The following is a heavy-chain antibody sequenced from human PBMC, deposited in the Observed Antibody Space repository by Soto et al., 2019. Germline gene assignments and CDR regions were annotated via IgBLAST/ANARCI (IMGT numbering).Heavy chain of an antibody. CDR1: GFSFDDYG. CDR3: AKAAGRNYYGSLGYTDV. D-gene: IGHD3-10*01. V-gene: IGHV3-9*01. Sequence: EVQLVESGGGLAQPGTSLRLSCATSGFSFDDYGMHWVRQRPGKGLEWVSGISYNGANTGNADSVKGRFTISRDDAKKSLYLEMNSLRVEDTALYYCAKAAGRNYYGSLGYTDVWGNGTTVTVSS. J-gene: IGHJ6*03. CDR2: ISYNGANT.